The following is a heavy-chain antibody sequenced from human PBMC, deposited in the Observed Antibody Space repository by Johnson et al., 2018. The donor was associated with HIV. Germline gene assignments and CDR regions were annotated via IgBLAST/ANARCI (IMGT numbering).Heavy chain of an antibody. CDR1: GFTFSSYG. J-gene: IGHJ3*02. Sequence: QVQLVESGGGVVQPGRSLRLSCAASGFTFSSYGMHWVRQAPGKGLEWVAVIWYDGSNKYYADSVKGRFTISRANAKKSLYLQMNSLRAEDTAVHYWARSIVGAIVDAFDMWGQATMVTVSS. CDR3: ARSIVGAIVDAFDM. D-gene: IGHD1-26*01. CDR2: IWYDGSNK. V-gene: IGHV3-33*03.